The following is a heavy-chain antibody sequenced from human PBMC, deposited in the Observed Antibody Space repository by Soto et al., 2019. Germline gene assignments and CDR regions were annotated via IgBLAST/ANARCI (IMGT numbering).Heavy chain of an antibody. Sequence: SETLSLTCTVSGGSISSYYWSWIRQPPGKGLEWIGYIYYSGSTNYNPSLKSRVTISVDTSKNQFSLKLSSVTAADTAVYYCARESVTTDYYYYGMDVWGQGTTVTGSS. CDR2: IYYSGST. J-gene: IGHJ6*02. D-gene: IGHD4-17*01. V-gene: IGHV4-59*01. CDR3: ARESVTTDYYYYGMDV. CDR1: GGSISSYY.